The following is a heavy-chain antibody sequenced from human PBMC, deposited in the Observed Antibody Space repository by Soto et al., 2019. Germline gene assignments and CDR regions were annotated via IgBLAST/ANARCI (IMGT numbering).Heavy chain of an antibody. J-gene: IGHJ4*02. Sequence: QLVQSGAEVKKPGASVKVSCKTSGPTFIAYYIHWVRQAPGQGLEWMGWIDPKSGGTNYEQKFLGRVTMTRDASINTAYMELNRLTSDDTAVYYCARVSVDVPEWGKGTILTVSS. CDR2: IDPKSGGT. CDR1: GPTFIAYY. D-gene: IGHD5-12*01. CDR3: ARVSVDVPE. V-gene: IGHV1-2*02.